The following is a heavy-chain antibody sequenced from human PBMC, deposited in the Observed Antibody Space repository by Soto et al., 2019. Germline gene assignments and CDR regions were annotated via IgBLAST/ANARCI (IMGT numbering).Heavy chain of an antibody. V-gene: IGHV3-48*03. Sequence: GGSLRLSCAASGFTFSSYEMNWVRQAPGKGLEWVSYISSSGSTIYYADSVKGRFTISRDNSKNTLYLQMNSLRAEDTAVYYCAKRPGYSGYDYVLDYWGQGTLVTVSS. CDR3: AKRPGYSGYDYVLDY. D-gene: IGHD5-12*01. CDR1: GFTFSSYE. CDR2: ISSSGSTI. J-gene: IGHJ4*02.